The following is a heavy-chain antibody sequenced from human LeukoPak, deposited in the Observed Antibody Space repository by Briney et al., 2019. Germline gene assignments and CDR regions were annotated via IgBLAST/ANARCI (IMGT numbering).Heavy chain of an antibody. CDR3: ARGKRVNWNDSGVGGYFDY. CDR1: GFTFSSYS. V-gene: IGHV3-21*01. J-gene: IGHJ4*02. D-gene: IGHD1-20*01. Sequence: KSGGSLRLSCAASGFTFSSYSMNWVRQAPGKGLEWVSSISSSSSYIYYADSVKGRFTISRDNAKNSLYLQMNSLRAEDTAVYYCARGKRVNWNDSGVGGYFDYWGQGTLVTVSS. CDR2: ISSSSSYI.